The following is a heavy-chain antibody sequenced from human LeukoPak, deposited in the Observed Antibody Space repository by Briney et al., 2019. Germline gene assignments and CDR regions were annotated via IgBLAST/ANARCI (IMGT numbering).Heavy chain of an antibody. CDR1: GFTFSSYG. CDR3: ARGQASTGDVDYFDY. V-gene: IGHV3-33*01. D-gene: IGHD7-27*01. J-gene: IGHJ4*02. CDR2: IWYDGSDK. Sequence: PGGSLRLSCAASGFTFSSYGMHWVRQAPGKGLEWVAVIWYDGSDKYYAHSVKGRFTISRDSSKNTLYLQMNSLRAEDTAVYYCARGQASTGDVDYFDYWGQGTLVTVSS.